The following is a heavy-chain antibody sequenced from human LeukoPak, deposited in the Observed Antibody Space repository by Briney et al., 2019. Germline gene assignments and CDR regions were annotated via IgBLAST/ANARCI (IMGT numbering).Heavy chain of an antibody. CDR3: ARGWNYEVDY. V-gene: IGHV4-34*01. CDR2: INHSGST. CDR1: GGSFSGYY. Sequence: SETLSLTCAVYGGSFSGYYWSWIRQPPGKGLEWIGEINHSGSTNYNPSLKSRVTISVDTSKNQFSLKLSSVTAADTAVYYCARGWNYEVDYWSQGTLVTVSS. D-gene: IGHD1-7*01. J-gene: IGHJ4*02.